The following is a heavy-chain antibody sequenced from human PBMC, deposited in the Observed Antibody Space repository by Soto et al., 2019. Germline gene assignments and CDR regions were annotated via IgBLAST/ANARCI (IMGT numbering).Heavy chain of an antibody. CDR2: IYYSGST. Sequence: QLQLQESGPGLVKPSETLSLTCTVSGGSISSSSYYWGWIRQPPGKGLEWIGSIYYSGSTYYNPSLKSRVTISVDTSKNQFSLKLSSVTAADTAVYYCARSQPGSYSSSWYGDWGQGTLVTVSS. J-gene: IGHJ4*02. CDR3: ARSQPGSYSSSWYGD. V-gene: IGHV4-39*01. CDR1: GGSISSSSYY. D-gene: IGHD6-13*01.